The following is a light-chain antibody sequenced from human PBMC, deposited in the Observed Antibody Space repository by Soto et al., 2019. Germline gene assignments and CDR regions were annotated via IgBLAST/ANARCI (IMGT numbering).Light chain of an antibody. CDR3: QQYSSWPWT. V-gene: IGKV3-15*01. J-gene: IGKJ1*01. Sequence: EIVMTQSPATLSVSPGEGATLSCRASQSVSSKFAWLQQKPGQPPRLLIYGASTRAAGIPARFSGSGSGTEFTLTINSLQSEDFALYYCQQYSSWPWTFGQGTRVEFK. CDR2: GAS. CDR1: QSVSSK.